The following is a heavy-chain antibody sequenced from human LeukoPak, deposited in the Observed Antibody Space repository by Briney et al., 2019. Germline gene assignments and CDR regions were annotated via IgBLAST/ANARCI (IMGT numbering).Heavy chain of an antibody. CDR2: INTYNGNT. J-gene: IGHJ3*02. V-gene: IGHV1-18*01. CDR1: GYTFTNYG. CDR3: ARDGHRRYYYGSTGREDVFDI. Sequence: GASVKVSCKASGYTFTNYGISWVRQAPGQGLEWMGWINTYNGNTKYAQNLQGRVTMTTDTSTTIAYMELRSLRSDDTAVYYCARDGHRRYYYGSTGREDVFDIWGQGTMVTVSP. D-gene: IGHD3-22*01.